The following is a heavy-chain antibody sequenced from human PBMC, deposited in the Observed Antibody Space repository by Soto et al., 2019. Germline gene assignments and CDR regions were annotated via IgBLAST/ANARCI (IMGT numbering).Heavy chain of an antibody. CDR1: GFTFSNAW. CDR3: TTGRSHYHFDNDY. J-gene: IGHJ4*02. D-gene: IGHD1-26*01. V-gene: IGHV3-15*01. CDR2: IKSKTDGGTT. Sequence: KTGGSLRLSCAASGFTFSNAWMSWVRQAPGKGLEWVGRIKSKTDGGTTDYAAPVKGRFTISRDDSKNTLYLQMNSLKTEDTAVYYCTTGRSHYHFDNDYWGQGTLVTVSS.